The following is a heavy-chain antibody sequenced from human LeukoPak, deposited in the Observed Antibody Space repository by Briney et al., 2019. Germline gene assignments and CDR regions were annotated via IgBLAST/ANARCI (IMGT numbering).Heavy chain of an antibody. CDR1: GITVTNPW. D-gene: IGHD6-13*01. CDR2: ISGSRNNT. V-gene: IGHV3-23*01. CDR3: ARGSGSSWYFYFDY. J-gene: IGHJ4*02. Sequence: GGSPRLSCAGSGITVTNPWMSWVRPAPGKGVGGVSAISGSRNNTYYADSVKGRFTISRDNSKNTLYLQMNSLRAEDTALYYCARGSGSSWYFYFDYWGQGTLVTVSS.